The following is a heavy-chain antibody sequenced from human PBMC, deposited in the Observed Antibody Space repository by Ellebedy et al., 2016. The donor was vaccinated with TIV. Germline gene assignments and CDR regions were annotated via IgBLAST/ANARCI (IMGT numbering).Heavy chain of an antibody. CDR1: GGSVSSGTYF. J-gene: IGHJ4*02. CDR3: AKDDVYSGGWSFGS. CDR2: IYYSGNT. V-gene: IGHV4-61*01. Sequence: SETLSLTXSVSGGSVSSGTYFWSWIRQPPGKGLEFIGSIYYSGNTNYNPSLKSRVTISLDTSKNQFSLKLTSVTAADTAVYYCAKDDVYSGGWSFGSWGQGTLVTVSS. D-gene: IGHD2-15*01.